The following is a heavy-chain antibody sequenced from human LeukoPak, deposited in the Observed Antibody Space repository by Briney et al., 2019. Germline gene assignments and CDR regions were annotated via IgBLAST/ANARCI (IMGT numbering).Heavy chain of an antibody. CDR2: LSGSGGST. CDR1: GFTFSSYG. D-gene: IGHD6-6*01. Sequence: GGSLRLSCVASGFTFSSYGMTWVRQAPGKGLEWVSALSGSGGSTYYADSVKGRFTISRDSSKNTLYLQMNSLKTEDTAVYYCTTDLGRSRIAPRFYYWGQGTLVTVSS. J-gene: IGHJ4*02. V-gene: IGHV3-23*01. CDR3: TTDLGRSRIAPRFYY.